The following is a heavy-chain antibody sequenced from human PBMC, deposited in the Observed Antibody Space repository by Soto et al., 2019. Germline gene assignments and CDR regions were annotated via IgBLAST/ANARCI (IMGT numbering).Heavy chain of an antibody. CDR2: INHSGST. Sequence: QVQLQQWGAGLLKPSETLSLTCAVYGGSFSGYYWSWIRQPPGKGLEWIGEINHSGSTNYNPSLKSRVTISVDTSKNQFSLKLSSVTAADTAVYYCARVSIFGVVIRRIFDYWGQGTLVTVSS. CDR3: ARVSIFGVVIRRIFDY. J-gene: IGHJ4*02. D-gene: IGHD3-3*01. CDR1: GGSFSGYY. V-gene: IGHV4-34*01.